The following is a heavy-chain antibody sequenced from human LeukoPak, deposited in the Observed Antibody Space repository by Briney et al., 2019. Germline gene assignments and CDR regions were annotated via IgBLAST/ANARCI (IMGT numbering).Heavy chain of an antibody. J-gene: IGHJ2*01. CDR3: ASSVGAKAYWYFDL. D-gene: IGHD1-26*01. CDR1: GDSISSSNYY. V-gene: IGHV4-61*05. CDR2: IHYSGST. Sequence: SETLSLTCTVSGDSISSSNYYWGWIRQPPGKGLEWIGYIHYSGSTNYNPSLKSRVTISVDTSKNQFSLKLSSVTAADTAVYYCASSVGAKAYWYFDLWGRGTLVTVSS.